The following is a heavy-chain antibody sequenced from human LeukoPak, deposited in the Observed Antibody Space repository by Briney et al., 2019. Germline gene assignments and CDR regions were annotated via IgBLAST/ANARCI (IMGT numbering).Heavy chain of an antibody. D-gene: IGHD6-13*01. CDR2: INPNSGGT. Sequence: ASVKVSCKASGYTLTGYYMHWVRQAPGQGLEWMGWINPNSGGTNYAQKFQGRVTMTRDTSISTAYMELSRLRSDDTAVYYCARARLIAAADAPLYYWGQGTLVTVSS. V-gene: IGHV1-2*02. CDR1: GYTLTGYY. J-gene: IGHJ4*02. CDR3: ARARLIAAADAPLYY.